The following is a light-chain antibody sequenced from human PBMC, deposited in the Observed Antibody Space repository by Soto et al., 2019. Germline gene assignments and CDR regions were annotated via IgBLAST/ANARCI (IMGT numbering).Light chain of an antibody. CDR3: QQRSNWPLLT. CDR2: DAS. J-gene: IGKJ4*01. CDR1: QSVTSY. Sequence: EIVLTQSPATLSLSPGGRATRSCRASQSVTSYLAWYQQKPGQAPRLLIYDASNRATGIPARFSGSGSGTDFTLTISSLEPEDFAVYYCQQRSNWPLLTFGGGTKVDIK. V-gene: IGKV3-11*01.